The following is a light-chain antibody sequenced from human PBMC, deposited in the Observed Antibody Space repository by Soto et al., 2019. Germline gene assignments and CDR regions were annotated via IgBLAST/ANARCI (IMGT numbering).Light chain of an antibody. CDR1: RSNIGNNS. CDR3: GTWDSSLSAGRV. V-gene: IGLV1-51*01. CDR2: DNN. J-gene: IGLJ3*02. Sequence: QSVLTQPPSVSAAPGQKVTISCSGSRSNIGNNSVSWYQHLPGTAPKLLIYDNNKRPSGIPDRFSGSKSGTSATLGITGLQTGDAADYYCGTWDSSLSAGRVFGGGTKLTVL.